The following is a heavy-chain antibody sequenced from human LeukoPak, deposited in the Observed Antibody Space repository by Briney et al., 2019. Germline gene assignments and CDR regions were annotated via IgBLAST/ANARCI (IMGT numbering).Heavy chain of an antibody. J-gene: IGHJ6*03. CDR2: ISWDGGST. V-gene: IGHV3-43D*03. CDR1: GFTFDDYA. Sequence: GGSLRLSCAASGFTFDDYAMHWVRQAPGKGLEWVSLISWDGGSTYYADSVKGRFTISRDNSKNSLYLQMNSLRAEDTALYYCAKDRPGVPRHYYMDVWGKGTTVTVSS. CDR3: AKDRPGVPRHYYMDV. D-gene: IGHD3-10*01.